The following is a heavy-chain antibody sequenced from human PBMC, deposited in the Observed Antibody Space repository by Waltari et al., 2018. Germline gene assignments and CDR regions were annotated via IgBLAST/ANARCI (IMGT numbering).Heavy chain of an antibody. J-gene: IGHJ4*02. CDR2: IGFDGTXT. Sequence: QVQLVESGGXVVQPGRSLXLSCAAXGFDLDNYGMAWVRQAPGKGLEWVAIIGFDGTXTYYADSVXGRFXISXDSSXXTXYLQMKSLXXEDTXVYYCARDDXXIAALQYXGQGTLVTVXS. D-gene: IGHD6-6*01. CDR3: ARDDXXIAALQY. CDR1: GFDLDNYG. V-gene: IGHV3-33*01.